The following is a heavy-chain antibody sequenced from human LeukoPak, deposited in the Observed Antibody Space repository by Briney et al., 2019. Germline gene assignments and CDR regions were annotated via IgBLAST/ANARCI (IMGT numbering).Heavy chain of an antibody. Sequence: PSETLSLTCTVSGDSINSGRHYWSWIRQPPGKGLEWIAYIYYSGSAKYNPSLQSRVTISADRPRNQFSLRVTSVTAADTAVYYCARTTHPEAKQWPFFDCWGQRILVTVSS. D-gene: IGHD6-19*01. V-gene: IGHV4-61*01. CDR2: IYYSGSA. CDR1: GDSINSGRHY. CDR3: ARTTHPEAKQWPFFDC. J-gene: IGHJ4*02.